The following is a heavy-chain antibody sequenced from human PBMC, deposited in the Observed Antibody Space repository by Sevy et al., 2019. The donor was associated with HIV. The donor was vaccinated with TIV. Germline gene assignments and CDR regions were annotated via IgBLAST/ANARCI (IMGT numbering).Heavy chain of an antibody. J-gene: IGHJ3*02. D-gene: IGHD3-22*01. CDR1: GFTFRNHA. Sequence: GGSLRLSCVTSGFTFRNHAMHWVRQAPGKGLEWVAVISSDGAIKYYADSVKGRFTFSRDNSKSTLYLQMNSLRPEDTAMYYCAKSYSCRYYIPYDAFDMWGQGTMVTVSS. CDR3: AKSYSCRYYIPYDAFDM. V-gene: IGHV3-30-3*02. CDR2: ISSDGAIK.